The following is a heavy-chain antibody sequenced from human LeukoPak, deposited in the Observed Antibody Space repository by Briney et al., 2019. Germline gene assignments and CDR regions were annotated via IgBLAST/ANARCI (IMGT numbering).Heavy chain of an antibody. V-gene: IGHV3-30*18. CDR2: IAYDGSNK. D-gene: IGHD6-19*01. CDR3: AKVPMDAGWLVLDY. CDR1: GFSFSNYG. Sequence: GGSLRLSCAASGFSFSNYGMHWVRQAPGKGLEWVAVIAYDGSNKYYADSVKGRFTISRDNSKNTLYLQMNSLRAEDTAVYYCAKVPMDAGWLVLDYWGQGTLVTVSS. J-gene: IGHJ4*02.